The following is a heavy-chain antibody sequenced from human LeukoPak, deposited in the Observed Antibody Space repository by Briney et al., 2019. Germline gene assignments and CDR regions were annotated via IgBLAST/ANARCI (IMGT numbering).Heavy chain of an antibody. J-gene: IGHJ3*02. Sequence: SETLPLTCGVYGGSFSGYYWSWIRQPPGKGLEWIGSIYYSGSTYYNPSLKSRVTISVDTSKNQFSLKLSSVTAADTAVYYCARQGATDVAFDIWGQGTMVTVSS. CDR1: GGSFSGYY. CDR2: IYYSGST. V-gene: IGHV4-34*01. CDR3: ARQGATDVAFDI. D-gene: IGHD1-26*01.